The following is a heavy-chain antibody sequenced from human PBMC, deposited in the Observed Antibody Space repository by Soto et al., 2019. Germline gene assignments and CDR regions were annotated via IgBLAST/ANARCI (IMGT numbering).Heavy chain of an antibody. CDR1: GFTFSSYA. Sequence: EVQLLESGGGLVQPGGSLRLSCAASGFTFSSYAMSWVRQAPGKGLEWVSAISGSGGSTYYADSVKGRFTISRDNSKNTLYLQMNSLRAEDTAVYYCAKLGYGSSWYYYYMDVWGKGTTVTVSS. CDR3: AKLGYGSSWYYYYMDV. J-gene: IGHJ6*03. D-gene: IGHD6-13*01. CDR2: ISGSGGST. V-gene: IGHV3-23*01.